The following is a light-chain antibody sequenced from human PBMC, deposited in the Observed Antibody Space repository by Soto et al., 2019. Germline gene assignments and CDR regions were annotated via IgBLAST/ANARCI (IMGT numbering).Light chain of an antibody. J-gene: IGKJ1*01. CDR2: GAS. V-gene: IGKV3-15*01. CDR3: QQDTKWPPAWK. Sequence: EIVMTQSTATLSVSPGERATLSCRASQSVSISLAWYQQKPGQAPRLLIYGASTSATGIPARCSGSESETEFSLTISSLQYEDFAINYCQQDTKWPPAWKFGQGTKVEIK. CDR1: QSVSIS.